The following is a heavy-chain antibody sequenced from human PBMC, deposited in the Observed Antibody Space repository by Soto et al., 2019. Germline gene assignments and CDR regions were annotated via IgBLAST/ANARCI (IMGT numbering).Heavy chain of an antibody. J-gene: IGHJ4*02. D-gene: IGHD6-6*01. CDR1: GFTFSSYG. V-gene: IGHV3-30*18. CDR2: ISYDGSNK. CDR3: AKDPSPPFDY. Sequence: QVQLVESGGGVVQPGRSLRLSCAASGFTFSSYGMHWVRQAPGKGLEWVAVISYDGSNKYYADSVKGRFTISRDNSKNTLYLPMNSLRAEDTAVYYCAKDPSPPFDYWGQGTLVTVSS.